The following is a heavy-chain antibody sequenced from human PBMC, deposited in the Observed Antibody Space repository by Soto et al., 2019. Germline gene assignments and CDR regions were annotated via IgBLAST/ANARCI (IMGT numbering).Heavy chain of an antibody. J-gene: IGHJ4*02. V-gene: IGHV6-1*01. CDR2: TYYRSTWYN. D-gene: IGHD1-26*01. CDR3: ARLELGAAVGATTYYFDY. Sequence: SQTLSLTCAISGDSVSSNSAAWNWIRQSPSRGLEWLGRTYYRSTWYNDYAVSVKSRITINPDTSKNQFSLQLNSVTPEDTAVYYCARLELGAAVGATTYYFDYWGQGTLVTVSS. CDR1: GDSVSSNSAA.